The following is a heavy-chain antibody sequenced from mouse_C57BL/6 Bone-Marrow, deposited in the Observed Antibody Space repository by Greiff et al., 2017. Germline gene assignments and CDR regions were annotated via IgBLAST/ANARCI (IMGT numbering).Heavy chain of an antibody. CDR3: ARKGDYGNWAMDY. Sequence: QVQLKQSGPGLVAPSQSLSITCTVSGFSLTSYAISWVRQPPGTGLEWLGVIWTGGGTNYDSARKSRLSISKDNSKSQVFLKMNSLQTDDTAMYYCARKGDYGNWAMDYWGQGTSVTVSS. D-gene: IGHD2-1*01. V-gene: IGHV2-9-1*01. J-gene: IGHJ4*01. CDR1: GFSLTSYA. CDR2: IWTGGGT.